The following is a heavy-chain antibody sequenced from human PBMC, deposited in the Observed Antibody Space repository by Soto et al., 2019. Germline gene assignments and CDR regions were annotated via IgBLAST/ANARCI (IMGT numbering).Heavy chain of an antibody. CDR3: ARSRRGAYSSGWYSPSGYYNYGIDV. CDR1: WCNFTSYW. V-gene: IGHV5-10-1*04. J-gene: IGHJ6*02. D-gene: IGHD6-19*01. CDR2: IDPSDSYT. Sequence: GVLKKICWRGAWCNFTSYWSSWVRKMPGKGLEWMGRIDPSDSYTNYSPSFQGQVTISADTSISTAYLQWTSLKASDTAMYYCARSRRGAYSSGWYSPSGYYNYGIDVWGQGTKVTVSS.